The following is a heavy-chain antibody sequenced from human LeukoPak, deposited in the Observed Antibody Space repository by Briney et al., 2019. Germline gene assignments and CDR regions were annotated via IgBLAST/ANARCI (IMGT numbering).Heavy chain of an antibody. CDR3: ATGRAYRSVDY. Sequence: SETLSLSCTVSGGSISSYYWSWIRQPPGKGLEWIGCIYYTGSTNYNPSLKSRVTISVGTSKNQFSLKLSSVTAADTAVYYCATGRAYRSVDYSGQGTQVSLSS. CDR2: IYYTGST. CDR1: GGSISSYY. J-gene: IGHJ4*02. D-gene: IGHD6-19*01. V-gene: IGHV4-59*01.